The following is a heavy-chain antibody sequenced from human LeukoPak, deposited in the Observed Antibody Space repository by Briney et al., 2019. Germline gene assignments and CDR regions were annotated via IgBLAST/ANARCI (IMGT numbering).Heavy chain of an antibody. D-gene: IGHD3-10*01. CDR2: ISGSGGST. V-gene: IGHV3-23*01. CDR1: GFTFSSYA. CDR3: AKFLGYYGSGSYLDP. J-gene: IGHJ5*02. Sequence: GGSLRLSCAASGFTFSSYAMSWVRQAPGKGLEWVSAISGSGGSTYYADSVEGRFTISRDNSKNTLYLQMNSLRAEDTAVYYCAKFLGYYGSGSYLDPWGQGTLVTVSS.